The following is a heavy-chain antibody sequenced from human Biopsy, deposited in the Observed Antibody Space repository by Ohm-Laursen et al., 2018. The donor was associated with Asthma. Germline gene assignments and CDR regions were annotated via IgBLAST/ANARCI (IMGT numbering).Heavy chain of an antibody. CDR1: GASMTTSNF. D-gene: IGHD6-19*01. J-gene: IGHJ5*02. Sequence: GTLSLTCTVSGASMTTSNFWAWIRQPPGRGLEWLGSVYYSGDSFYRTSLVSRLTMSVDTSRRQFSLRLTSVTAADTGVYYCARHWSGNGWADVHNWFDPWGPGTVVTVSS. V-gene: IGHV4-39*01. CDR2: VYYSGDS. CDR3: ARHWSGNGWADVHNWFDP.